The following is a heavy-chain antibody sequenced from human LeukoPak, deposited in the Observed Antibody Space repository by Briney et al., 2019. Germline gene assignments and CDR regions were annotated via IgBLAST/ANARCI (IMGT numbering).Heavy chain of an antibody. CDR1: GFTFSSYA. CDR3: EKKEFGSRYYFDY. J-gene: IGHJ4*02. V-gene: IGHV3-64D*06. CDR2: IRSDGDRS. D-gene: IGHD3-10*01. Sequence: PGGSLRLSCSASGFTFSSYAMHWVRQAPGRGLEFVSAIRSDGDRSYYADSVKGRFTISRDNSKNTLYLQMSSLRAEDTAVYYCEKKEFGSRYYFDYWGQGTLVTVSS.